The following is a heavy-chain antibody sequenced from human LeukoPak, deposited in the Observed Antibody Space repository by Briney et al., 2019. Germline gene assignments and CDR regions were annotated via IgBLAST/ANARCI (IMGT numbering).Heavy chain of an antibody. CDR3: AADFSLGGSGRYYYYMDV. Sequence: ASVKVSCKASGYTFTSYGISWVRQAPGQGLEWMGWISAYNGNTNYAQKLQGRVTMTTDTSTSTAYMELSSLRSEDTAVYYCAADFSLGGSGRYYYYMDVWGKGTTVTVSS. CDR1: GYTFTSYG. CDR2: ISAYNGNT. V-gene: IGHV1-18*01. J-gene: IGHJ6*03. D-gene: IGHD3-10*01.